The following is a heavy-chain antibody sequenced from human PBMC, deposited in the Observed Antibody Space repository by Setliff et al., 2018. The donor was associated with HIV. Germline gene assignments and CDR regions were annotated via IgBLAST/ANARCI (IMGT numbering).Heavy chain of an antibody. D-gene: IGHD2-2*01. V-gene: IGHV1-2*02. Sequence: ASVKVSCKASGYTFSGRYIHWVRQAPGQGLEWMGWINPNGGETNFARKFQGRVTLTSDTSISTAYMELLRLRSDDTSVFYCVRGGDYCSSTSCYDPFDSWGQGTPVTVSS. J-gene: IGHJ4*02. CDR2: INPNGGET. CDR3: VRGGDYCSSTSCYDPFDS. CDR1: GYTFSGRY.